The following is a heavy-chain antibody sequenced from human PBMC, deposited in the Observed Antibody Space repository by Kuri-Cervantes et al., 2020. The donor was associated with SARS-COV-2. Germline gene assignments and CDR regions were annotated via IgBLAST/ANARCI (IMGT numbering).Heavy chain of an antibody. CDR2: VKTNSGNT. CDR1: ETTFPNYD. Sequence: ASVKVSCKAPETTFPNYDINWVRQATGQGLEWRGMVKTNSGNTLYAQFFQGRVTMTRDTSTSTVYMELSSLTSEDTAIYYCYCAPKEGFDSWGQGTLVTVSS. V-gene: IGHV1-8*01. J-gene: IGHJ4*02. D-gene: IGHD2-21*01. CDR3: YCAPKEGFDS.